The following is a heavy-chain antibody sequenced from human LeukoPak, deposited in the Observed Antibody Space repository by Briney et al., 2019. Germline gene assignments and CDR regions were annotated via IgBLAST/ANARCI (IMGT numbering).Heavy chain of an antibody. Sequence: PGGSLRLSCAASGFTFSSYWMHWVRHAPGKGPVWVSRINGDGSGPIYADSVKGRFTISRDNAKSTLYLQMNSLRAEDTAVYYCARDGSLPDYWGQGTLVTVSS. CDR2: INGDGSGP. CDR1: GFTFSSYW. CDR3: ARDGSLPDY. V-gene: IGHV3-74*01. D-gene: IGHD2-15*01. J-gene: IGHJ4*02.